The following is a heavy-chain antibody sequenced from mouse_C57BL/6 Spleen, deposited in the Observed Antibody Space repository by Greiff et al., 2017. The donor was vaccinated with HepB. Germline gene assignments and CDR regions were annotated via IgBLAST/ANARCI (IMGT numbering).Heavy chain of an antibody. D-gene: IGHD3-2*02. CDR1: GFTFSSYT. CDR2: ISGGGGNT. CDR3: ARQGYEWDYAMDY. V-gene: IGHV5-9*01. Sequence: EVKLMESGGGLVKPGGSLKLSCAASGFTFSSYTMSWVRQTPEKRLEWVATISGGGGNTYYPDSVKGRFTISRDNAKNTLYLQMSSLRSEDTALYYCARQGYEWDYAMDYWGQGTSVTVSS. J-gene: IGHJ4*01.